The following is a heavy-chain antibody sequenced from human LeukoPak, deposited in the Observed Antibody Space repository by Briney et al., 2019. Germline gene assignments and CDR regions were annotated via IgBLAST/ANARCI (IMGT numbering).Heavy chain of an antibody. V-gene: IGHV1-2*02. CDR3: ARERGQIAEARLHH. D-gene: IGHD6-13*01. Sequence: GASVKVSCKASGYTFAAYYIHWVRQAPGQGLEWMGWMNPKNGGSSDAQNFEGRVTMTRETSITTAYMELNSLRFDDTAIYYCARERGQIAEARLHHWGQGTLVTVSS. CDR1: GYTFAAYY. J-gene: IGHJ5*02. CDR2: MNPKNGGS.